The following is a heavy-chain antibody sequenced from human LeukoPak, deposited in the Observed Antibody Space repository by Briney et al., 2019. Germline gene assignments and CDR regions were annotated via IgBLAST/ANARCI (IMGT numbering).Heavy chain of an antibody. V-gene: IGHV3-23*01. CDR2: LSGSGGST. Sequence: GGSLRLSCAASGSTFSSYAMSWVRQAPGKGLEWVSALSGSGGSTYYADSVKGRFTISRDNSKNTLYLQMNSLRAEDTAVYYCAKGGVGATKGLIAFDIWGQGTMVTVSS. CDR3: AKGGVGATKGLIAFDI. J-gene: IGHJ3*02. CDR1: GSTFSSYA. D-gene: IGHD1-26*01.